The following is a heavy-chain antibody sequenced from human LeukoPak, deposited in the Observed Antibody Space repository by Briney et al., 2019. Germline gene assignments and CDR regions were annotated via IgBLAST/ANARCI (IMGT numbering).Heavy chain of an antibody. CDR2: ISWNSGSI. V-gene: IGHV3-9*01. CDR3: AKDGGDYGDYGDAFDI. Sequence: GGSLRLSCAASGFTLDDYAMHWVRQAPGKGLEWVSGISWNSGSIGYADSVKGRFTISRDNAKNSLYLQMNSLRAEDTALYYCAKDGGDYGDYGDAFDIWGQGTMVTVSS. J-gene: IGHJ3*02. CDR1: GFTLDDYA. D-gene: IGHD4-17*01.